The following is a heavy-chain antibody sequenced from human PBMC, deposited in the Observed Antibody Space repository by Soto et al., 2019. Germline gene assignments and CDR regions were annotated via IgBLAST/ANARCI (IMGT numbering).Heavy chain of an antibody. CDR3: ARGRPYYDSSGYVHNWFDP. V-gene: IGHV4-34*01. CDR1: GGSFSGYY. Sequence: SETLSLTCAVYGGSFSGYYWSWIRQPPGKGLEWIGEIDHSGSTNYNPSLKSRVTISVDTSKNQFSLKLSSVTAADTAVYYCARGRPYYDSSGYVHNWFDPWGQGTLVTVS. J-gene: IGHJ5*02. D-gene: IGHD3-22*01. CDR2: IDHSGST.